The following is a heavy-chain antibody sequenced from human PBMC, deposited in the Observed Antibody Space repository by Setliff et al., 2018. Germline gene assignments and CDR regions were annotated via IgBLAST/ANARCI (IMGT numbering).Heavy chain of an antibody. CDR2: TYYNGTA. V-gene: IGHV4-39*07. CDR3: ARDFQGGWFAP. Sequence: SETLSLTCSVSGGSISGSHYSWVWMRQPPGKRLEWIGSTYYNGTAYYNPSLQSRVAISADRSNHQVFLKLTSVTAADTAVYYCARDFQGGWFAPWGQGIMVTVSS. CDR1: GGSISGSHYS. D-gene: IGHD3-16*01. J-gene: IGHJ5*02.